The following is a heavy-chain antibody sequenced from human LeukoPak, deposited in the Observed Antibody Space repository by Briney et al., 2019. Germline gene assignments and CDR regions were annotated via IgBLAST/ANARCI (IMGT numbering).Heavy chain of an antibody. CDR3: ASSSSGSYPYYFDY. CDR2: IYYSGST. J-gene: IGHJ4*02. D-gene: IGHD1-26*01. CDR1: GGSISSGGYY. Sequence: PSQTLSLTCTVSGGSISSGGYYWSWIRQHPGKGLEWIGYIYYSGSTYYNPSLKSRVTISVDTSKNQFSLKLSSVTAADTAVYYCASSSSGSYPYYFDYWGQGTLVTVSS. V-gene: IGHV4-31*03.